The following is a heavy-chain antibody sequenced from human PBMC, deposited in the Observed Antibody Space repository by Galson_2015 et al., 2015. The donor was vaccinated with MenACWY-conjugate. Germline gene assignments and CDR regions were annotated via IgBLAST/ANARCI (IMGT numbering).Heavy chain of an antibody. Sequence: SLRLSCAASGFTFNNAWMNWVRQAPGKGLEWVGRIKSKTDGGTTDYAAPVKGRFTISRDDSKNTLYLQMNSLKTEDTAVYYCTTDPDILTGFDYWGQGTLVTVSS. D-gene: IGHD3-9*01. CDR2: IKSKTDGGTT. CDR1: GFTFNNAW. J-gene: IGHJ4*02. V-gene: IGHV3-15*07. CDR3: TTDPDILTGFDY.